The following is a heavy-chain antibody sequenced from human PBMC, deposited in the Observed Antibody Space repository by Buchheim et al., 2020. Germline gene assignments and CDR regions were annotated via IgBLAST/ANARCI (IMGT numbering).Heavy chain of an antibody. CDR1: GDSINSAYYY. CDR3: ARVKTGPFYFDY. J-gene: IGHJ4*02. CDR2: IYYSGSI. V-gene: IGHV4-31*03. Sequence: QVQLQESGPGLVKPSQTLSLTCTISGDSINSAYYYWSWIRQHPGKGLEWIGYIYYSGSIYYNPSLKSRITISVDTSKNRFSLKLSSVTAADTAVYYCARVKTGPFYFDYWGQGTL.